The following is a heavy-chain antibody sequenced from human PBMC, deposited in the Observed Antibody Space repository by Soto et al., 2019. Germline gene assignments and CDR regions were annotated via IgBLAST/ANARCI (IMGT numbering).Heavy chain of an antibody. CDR2: INHSGST. D-gene: IGHD2-2*01. CDR3: ARGIGYCSSTRCYADHDY. V-gene: IGHV4-34*01. J-gene: IGHJ4*02. Sequence: SETLSLTCAVYGGSFSGYYWSWIRQPPGKGLEWIGEINHSGSTNYNPSLKSRVTISVDTSKNQFSLKLSSVTAADTAVYYCARGIGYCSSTRCYADHDYWGQGTLVTVSS. CDR1: GGSFSGYY.